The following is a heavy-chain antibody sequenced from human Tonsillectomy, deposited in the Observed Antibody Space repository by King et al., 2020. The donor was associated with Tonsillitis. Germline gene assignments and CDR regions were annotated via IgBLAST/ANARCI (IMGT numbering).Heavy chain of an antibody. J-gene: IGHJ4*02. CDR1: GYIFSKFG. CDR2: VSGYNGDT. Sequence: QLVQSGPEVKKPGASVRVSCKASGYIFSKFGITWVRQAPGQGLEWVGWVSGYNGDTKYAQSFQGRVTMTTDTSTTTPYMDLSSLRTDDTAVYYCAKDKPTAMVALDYWGQGTLVTVSS. V-gene: IGHV1-18*01. CDR3: AKDKPTAMVALDY. D-gene: IGHD5-18*01.